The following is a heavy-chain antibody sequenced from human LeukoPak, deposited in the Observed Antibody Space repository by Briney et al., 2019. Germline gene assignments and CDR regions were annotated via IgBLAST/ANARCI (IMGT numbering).Heavy chain of an antibody. D-gene: IGHD4-11*01. Sequence: PGGSLRLSCAASGFAFSSYWMHWVRQVPGKGLVWVSRINPGGSSTAYAASVKGRFTISRDNAKNTLYLQMNSLRAEDTAVYYCARSNQADDYWGQGTLVTVSS. CDR3: ARSNQADDY. J-gene: IGHJ4*02. V-gene: IGHV3-74*01. CDR2: INPGGSST. CDR1: GFAFSSYW.